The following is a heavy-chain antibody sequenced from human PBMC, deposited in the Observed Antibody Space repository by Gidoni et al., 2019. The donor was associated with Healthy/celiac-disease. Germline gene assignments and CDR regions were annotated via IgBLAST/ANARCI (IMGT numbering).Heavy chain of an antibody. CDR1: GYTFTSYD. CDR3: ASAQLEGYYYYYMDV. D-gene: IGHD6-6*01. CDR2: MNPNSGNT. Sequence: QVQLVQSGAEVKKPGASVKVSCKASGYTFTSYDINWVRQATGQGLEWMGWMNPNSGNTGYAQKFQGRVTMTSNTSISTAYMELSSLRSEDTAVYYCASAQLEGYYYYYMDVWGKGTTVTVSS. V-gene: IGHV1-8*01. J-gene: IGHJ6*03.